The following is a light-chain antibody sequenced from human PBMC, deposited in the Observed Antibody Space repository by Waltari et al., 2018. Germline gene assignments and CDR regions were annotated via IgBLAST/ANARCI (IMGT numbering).Light chain of an antibody. CDR3: QQSYSTPWT. V-gene: IGKV1-39*01. Sequence: DIQMTQSQSSLSAPVGDRATITCRASQSISSYLNWYQQKPGKAPKLLIYAASSLQSGVPSRFSGSGSGTDFTLTISSLQPEDFATYYCQQSYSTPWTFGQGTKVEIK. J-gene: IGKJ1*01. CDR1: QSISSY. CDR2: AAS.